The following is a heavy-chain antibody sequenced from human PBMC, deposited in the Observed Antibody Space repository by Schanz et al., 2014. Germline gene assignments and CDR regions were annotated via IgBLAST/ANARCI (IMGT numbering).Heavy chain of an antibody. CDR2: ITYNGGTI. CDR3: ARAGYDADNWFDP. D-gene: IGHD2-2*01. J-gene: IGHJ5*02. Sequence: EVQLLESGGGLVEPGGSLRLSCAASGITFSSHSFNWVRQAPGKGLEWISYITYNGGTINYADSVKGRFTISRDNAKNSLFLQMNSLRAEDTAVYYCARAGYDADNWFDPWGQGTLVTVSS. V-gene: IGHV3-48*01. CDR1: GITFSSHS.